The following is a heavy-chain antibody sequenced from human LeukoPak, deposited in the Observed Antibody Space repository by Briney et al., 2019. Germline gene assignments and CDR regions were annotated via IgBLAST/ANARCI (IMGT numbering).Heavy chain of an antibody. CDR3: ARGDYAYFFDY. CDR2: TYYDGST. Sequence: PSETLSLTCTVSGVSISTYSWTWIRQPPGKGLEWIGYTYYDGSTNSNPSLKSRVTISVDTSRNQFSLKLSSVTAADTAVYYCARGDYAYFFDYWGQGTLVTVSS. V-gene: IGHV4-59*01. D-gene: IGHD4-17*01. J-gene: IGHJ4*02. CDR1: GVSISTYS.